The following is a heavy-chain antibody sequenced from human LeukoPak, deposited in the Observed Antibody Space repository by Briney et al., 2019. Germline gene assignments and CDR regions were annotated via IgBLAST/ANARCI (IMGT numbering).Heavy chain of an antibody. Sequence: PSQTLSLTCTVSGGSISSGGYYWSWIRQPPGKGLEWIGYIYHSGSTYYNPSLKSRVTISVDRSKNQFSLQLNSVTPEDTAVYYCAREALRFGELLYVDGRAAFDIWGQGTMVTVSS. CDR1: GGSISSGGYY. J-gene: IGHJ3*02. CDR2: IYHSGST. CDR3: AREALRFGELLYVDGRAAFDI. V-gene: IGHV4-30-2*01. D-gene: IGHD3-10*01.